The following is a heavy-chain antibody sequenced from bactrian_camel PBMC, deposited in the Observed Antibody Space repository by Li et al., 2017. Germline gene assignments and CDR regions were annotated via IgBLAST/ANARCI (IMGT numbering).Heavy chain of an antibody. V-gene: IGHV3S1*01. J-gene: IGHJ4*01. CDR1: LHTFSHNC. CDR3: VPLIVPRCNY. CDR2: IYTADGST. D-gene: IGHD3*01. Sequence: HVQLVESGGGSVQVGGSLKLSCASSLHTFSHNCVVWFRQAPGKEREGVAAIYTADGSTYYTDSVKGRCTISQDNAKSTVYLQMDSLKPEDTAVYLCVPLIVPRCNYWSQGTQVTVS.